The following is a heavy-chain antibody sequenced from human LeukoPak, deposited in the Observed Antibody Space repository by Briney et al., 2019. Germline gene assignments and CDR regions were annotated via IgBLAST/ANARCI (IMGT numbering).Heavy chain of an antibody. CDR1: GGSVSSGSYY. D-gene: IGHD6-13*01. J-gene: IGHJ2*01. CDR2: IYYSGST. V-gene: IGHV4-30-4*01. CDR3: ARDVLVYGSSWSYWYFDL. Sequence: KTSETLSLTCTVSGGSVSSGSYYWSWVRQPPGKGLEWIGYIYYSGSTYYNPSLKSRVTISVDTSKNQFSLKLSSVTAADTAVYYCARDVLVYGSSWSYWYFDLWGRGTLVTVSS.